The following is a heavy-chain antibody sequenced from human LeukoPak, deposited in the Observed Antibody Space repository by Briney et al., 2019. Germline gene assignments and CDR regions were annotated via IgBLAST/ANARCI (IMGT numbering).Heavy chain of an antibody. J-gene: IGHJ4*02. D-gene: IGHD2-15*01. CDR3: ARWGVVPNHQPFDY. CDR1: GGSISSYY. CDR2: IYYSGST. Sequence: KPSETLSLTCTVSGGSISSYYWGWIRQPPGKGLEWIGYIYYSGSTNYNPSLKSRVTISVDTSKNQFSLKLSSVTAADTAVYYCARWGVVPNHQPFDYWGQGTLVTVSS. V-gene: IGHV4-59*01.